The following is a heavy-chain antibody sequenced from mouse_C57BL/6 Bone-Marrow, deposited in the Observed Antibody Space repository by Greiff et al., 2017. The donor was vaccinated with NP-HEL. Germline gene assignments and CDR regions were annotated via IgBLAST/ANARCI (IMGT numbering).Heavy chain of an antibody. CDR1: GFTFSSYA. V-gene: IGHV5-4*01. CDR3: ARDIYYYGSSWYYYAMDY. CDR2: ISDGGSYT. J-gene: IGHJ4*01. D-gene: IGHD1-1*01. Sequence: EVNLVESGGGLVKPGGSLKLSCAASGFTFSSYAMSWVRQTPEKRLEWVATISDGGSYTYYPDNVKGRFTISRDNAKNNLYLQMSHLKSEDTAMYYCARDIYYYGSSWYYYAMDYWGQGTSVTVSS.